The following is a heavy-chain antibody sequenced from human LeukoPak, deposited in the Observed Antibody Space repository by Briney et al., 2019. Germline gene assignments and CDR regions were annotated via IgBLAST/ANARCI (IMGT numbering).Heavy chain of an antibody. CDR2: INHSGST. CDR3: ARGYGSGSYYNVRPFDY. J-gene: IGHJ4*02. CDR1: GGSFSGYY. D-gene: IGHD3-10*01. V-gene: IGHV4-34*01. Sequence: PSETLSLTCAVYGGSFSGYYWSWIRQPPGKGLEWIGEINHSGSTNYNPPHKSRVTISVDTSKNQFSLKLSSVTAADTAVYYCARGYGSGSYYNVRPFDYWGQGTLVTVSS.